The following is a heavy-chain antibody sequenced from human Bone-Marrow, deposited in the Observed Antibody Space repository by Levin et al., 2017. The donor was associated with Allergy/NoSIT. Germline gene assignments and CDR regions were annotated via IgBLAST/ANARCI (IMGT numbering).Heavy chain of an antibody. D-gene: IGHD2-21*02. CDR1: GGSISSYY. CDR3: ARDGVPGPYCGGDCQYVDDAFDI. V-gene: IGHV4-4*07. Sequence: NSSETLSLTCTVSGGSISSYYWSWIRQPAGKGLEWIGRIYTSGSTNYNPSLKSRVTMSVDTSKNQFSLKLSSVTAADTAVYYCARDGVPGPYCGGDCQYVDDAFDIWGQGTMVTVSS. CDR2: IYTSGST. J-gene: IGHJ3*02.